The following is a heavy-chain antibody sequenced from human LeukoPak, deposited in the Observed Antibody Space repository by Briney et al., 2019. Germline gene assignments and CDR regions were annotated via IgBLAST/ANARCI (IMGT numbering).Heavy chain of an antibody. CDR2: INPSDTST. Sequence: GASVKVSCKASGYTFTSYYMHWVRQAPGQGLEFLGVINPSDTSTSYAQKFQGRVTMTRDTSTSTVYMELNSLRSEDTAVYYCARDYGSGSYYFLYWGQGTLVTVSS. CDR3: ARDYGSGSYYFLY. V-gene: IGHV1-46*01. J-gene: IGHJ4*02. CDR1: GYTFTSYY. D-gene: IGHD3-10*01.